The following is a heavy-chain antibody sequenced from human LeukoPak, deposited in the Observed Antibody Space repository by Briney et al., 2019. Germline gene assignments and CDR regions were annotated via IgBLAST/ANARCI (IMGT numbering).Heavy chain of an antibody. Sequence: ASVKVSCKVSGYTLTELSMHWVRQAPGKGLEGMGGFDPEDGETIYAQKFQGRVTMTEDTSTDTAYMELSSLRSEDTAVYYCATARYSYGLWGLSDWGQGTLVTVSS. V-gene: IGHV1-24*01. CDR2: FDPEDGET. J-gene: IGHJ4*02. D-gene: IGHD5-18*01. CDR3: ATARYSYGLWGLSD. CDR1: GYTLTELS.